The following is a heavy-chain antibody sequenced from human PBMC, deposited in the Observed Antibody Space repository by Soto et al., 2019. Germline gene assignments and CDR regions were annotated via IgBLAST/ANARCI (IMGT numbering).Heavy chain of an antibody. CDR2: IYYRGNI. CDR3: ARKRTVDFARPGDWLDP. CDR1: VASISSADYF. D-gene: IGHD3-3*01. J-gene: IGHJ5*02. Sequence: QVQLQESGPGLVKPSQTLSLTCTVSVASISSADYFWSWIRQPPGQGLEWIGYIYYRGNIFYNPSLESRVTISVDTSKNQFSLKLTSVTAADTAVYYCARKRTVDFARPGDWLDPWGQGTLVTVSS. V-gene: IGHV4-30-4*01.